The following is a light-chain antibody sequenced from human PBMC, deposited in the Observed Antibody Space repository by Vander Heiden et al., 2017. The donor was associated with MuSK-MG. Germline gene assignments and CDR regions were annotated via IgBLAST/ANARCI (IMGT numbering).Light chain of an antibody. V-gene: IGLV1-40*01. Sequence: QSVLPQPPSVSGAPGQGVAISCTGTSSNIGAGFDVHWYQQLPGTAPKLLIYGNSNRPSGVPDRFSGSKSGTSASLAITGLQAEDEADYYCQSYDSGLSGSVFGGGTKLTVL. J-gene: IGLJ3*02. CDR3: QSYDSGLSGSV. CDR1: SSNIGAGFD. CDR2: GNS.